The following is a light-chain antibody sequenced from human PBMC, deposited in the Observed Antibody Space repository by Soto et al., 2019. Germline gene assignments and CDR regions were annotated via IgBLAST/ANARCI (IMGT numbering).Light chain of an antibody. V-gene: IGKV1-33*01. CDR3: QQYENLPT. CDR1: QNINNY. J-gene: IGKJ5*01. CDR2: DAS. Sequence: DIQMTHSPSSLSSSVVYRVTITCQASQNINNYLNWYQQKPGRAPKLLIYDASNLEAGVPSRFRGSGSGTDFTFTISRLQPEDIATYYCQQYENLPTFGQGTRLEIK.